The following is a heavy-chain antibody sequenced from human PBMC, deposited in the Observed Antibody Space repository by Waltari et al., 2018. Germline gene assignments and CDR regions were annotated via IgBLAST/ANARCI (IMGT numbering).Heavy chain of an antibody. D-gene: IGHD3-22*01. J-gene: IGHJ4*02. V-gene: IGHV3-53*01. CDR1: GFTVSSNY. CDR3: AVNYYDSSGYYPNPDY. Sequence: EVQLVESGGGLIQPGGSLRLSCAASGFTVSSNYMSWVRQAPGKGLEWVSVIYSGGSTYYADSVKGRFTISRDNSKNTLYLQMNSLRAEDTAVYYCAVNYYDSSGYYPNPDYWGQGTLVTVSS. CDR2: IYSGGST.